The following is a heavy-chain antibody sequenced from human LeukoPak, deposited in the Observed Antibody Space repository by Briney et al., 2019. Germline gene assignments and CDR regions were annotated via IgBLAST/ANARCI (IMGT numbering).Heavy chain of an antibody. CDR2: ISAYNGNT. CDR1: GYTFTSYG. D-gene: IGHD6-19*01. CDR3: ARDSPWSEAEQWLVRFDY. V-gene: IGHV1-18*04. J-gene: IGHJ4*02. Sequence: GASVKVSCKASGYTFTSYGISWVRQAPGQGLEWMGWISAYNGNTNYAQKLQGRVTMTTDTSTSTAYMELRSLRSDDTAVYYCARDSPWSEAEQWLVRFDYWGQGTLVTASS.